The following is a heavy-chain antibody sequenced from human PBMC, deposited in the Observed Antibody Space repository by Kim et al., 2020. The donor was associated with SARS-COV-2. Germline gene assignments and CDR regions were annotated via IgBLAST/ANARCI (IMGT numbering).Heavy chain of an antibody. CDR3: ARANLLWFGEEEYYGMDV. CDR2: ISSSSSTI. D-gene: IGHD3-10*01. J-gene: IGHJ6*02. Sequence: GGSLRLSCAASGFTFSSYSMNWVRQAPGKGLEWVSYISSSSSTIYYADSVKGRFTISRDNAKNSLYLQMNSLRDEDTAVYYCARANLLWFGEEEYYGMDVWGQGTTVTVSS. CDR1: GFTFSSYS. V-gene: IGHV3-48*02.